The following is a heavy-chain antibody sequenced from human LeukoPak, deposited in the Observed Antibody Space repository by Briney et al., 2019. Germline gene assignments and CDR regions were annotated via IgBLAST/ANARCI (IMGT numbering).Heavy chain of an antibody. J-gene: IGHJ4*02. CDR2: ISYDGSNK. CDR3: AKDLRGRAVAGSFDY. Sequence: GGSLRLSCAASGLAFSDYYMSWVRQAPGKGLEWVAVISYDGSNKYYADSVKGRFTISRDNSKNTLYLQMNSLRAEDTAVYYCAKDLRGRAVAGSFDYWGQGTLVTVSS. D-gene: IGHD6-19*01. V-gene: IGHV3-30*18. CDR1: GLAFSDYY.